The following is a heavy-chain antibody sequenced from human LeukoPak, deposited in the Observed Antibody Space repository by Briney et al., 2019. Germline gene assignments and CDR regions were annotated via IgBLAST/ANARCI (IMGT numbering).Heavy chain of an antibody. D-gene: IGHD3-10*01. CDR2: IKQDGSER. J-gene: IGHJ4*02. CDR1: GFTFSNYW. CDR3: ARGITMAN. Sequence: GGSLRLSCAASGFTFSNYWMTWVRQAPGKGLEWVANIKQDGSERDYVDSVKGRFTISRDDAKNSLYLQMNSLRAEDTAVYYCARGITMANWGQGTLVTVS. V-gene: IGHV3-7*04.